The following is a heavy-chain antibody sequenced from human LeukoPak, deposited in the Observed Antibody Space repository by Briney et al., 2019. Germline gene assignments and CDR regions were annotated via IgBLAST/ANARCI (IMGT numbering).Heavy chain of an antibody. D-gene: IGHD3-10*01. Sequence: ASGKVSCKASGYTFNNYGISWVRQAPGQGLEWMGWISTYNGNTYHAQKLQGRVTMTTDTSTTTAYMELRSLRSDDTAVYYCARGPFGTDAFDIWGQGTMVTVSS. CDR1: GYTFNNYG. CDR2: ISTYNGNT. J-gene: IGHJ3*02. V-gene: IGHV1-18*01. CDR3: ARGPFGTDAFDI.